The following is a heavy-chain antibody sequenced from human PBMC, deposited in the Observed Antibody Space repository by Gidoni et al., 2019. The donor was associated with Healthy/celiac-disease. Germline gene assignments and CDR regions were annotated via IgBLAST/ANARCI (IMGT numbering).Heavy chain of an antibody. D-gene: IGHD3-10*01. CDR1: GFTFDDYD. CDR3: AKGGGFGELFAFDI. Sequence: EVQLVESGGGLVQPGRSLRLSCAASGFTFDDYDMHWVRQATGKGLEWVSGSSWNSGSIGYADSVKGRFTISRDNAKNSLYLQMNSLRAEDTALYYCAKGGGFGELFAFDIWGQGTMVTVSS. CDR2: SSWNSGSI. J-gene: IGHJ3*02. V-gene: IGHV3-9*01.